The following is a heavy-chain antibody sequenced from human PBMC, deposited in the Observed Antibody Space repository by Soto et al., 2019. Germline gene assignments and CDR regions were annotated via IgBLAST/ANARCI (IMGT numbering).Heavy chain of an antibody. V-gene: IGHV3-21*01. CDR3: ARDRSSGSYQDY. Sequence: EVQLVESGGGLVTPGGSLRLSCAASGFTFSTYVMNWVRQAPGKGLEWVSSISTTSSRIYYADSVKGRFAISRDNAKNSLSLQMNSLRAEDTAVYFCARDRSSGSYQDYWGQGTLVTGSS. CDR1: GFTFSTYV. CDR2: ISTTSSRI. D-gene: IGHD3-10*01. J-gene: IGHJ4*02.